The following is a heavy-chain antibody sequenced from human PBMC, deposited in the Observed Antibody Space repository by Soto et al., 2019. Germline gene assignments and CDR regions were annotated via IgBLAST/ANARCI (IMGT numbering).Heavy chain of an antibody. CDR2: VIPLFDTA. CDR1: GGIFTNNA. J-gene: IGHJ6*01. V-gene: IGHV1-69*01. Sequence: QVQVVQSGAAVKKPGSSVKVSCNVSGGIFTNNAISWVRQAPGQGLECLGGVIPLFDTADYAQIFRCRLRIFADVATTTGYLELSGPTSADTAVYCCATGGHNDGYVFYNGMDVWGQGPTVTVSA. D-gene: IGHD5-18*01. CDR3: ATGGHNDGYVFYNGMDV.